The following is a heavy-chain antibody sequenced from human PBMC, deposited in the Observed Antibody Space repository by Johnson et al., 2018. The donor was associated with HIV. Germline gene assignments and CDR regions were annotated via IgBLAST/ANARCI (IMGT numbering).Heavy chain of an antibody. J-gene: IGHJ3*01. D-gene: IGHD7-27*01. Sequence: VQLVESGGDVVRPGGSLRLSCAASGFTFDDYGISWVRLVPGKGLEWVSGINWNGGTTGYVDSVKGRFTISRDNAKNSLYLQMNSLRAEDTAMYYCVRDFGHWDDAFGFWGRGTKVTVSS. CDR1: GFTFDDYG. CDR2: INWNGGTT. CDR3: VRDFGHWDDAFGF. V-gene: IGHV3-20*04.